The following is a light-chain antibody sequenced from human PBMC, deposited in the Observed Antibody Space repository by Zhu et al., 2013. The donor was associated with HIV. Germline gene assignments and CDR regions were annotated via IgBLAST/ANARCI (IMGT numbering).Light chain of an antibody. J-gene: IGKJ2*01. CDR2: GAS. V-gene: IGKV3-15*01. Sequence: EIVMTQSPATLSVSPGERATLSCRASQTVSSNLAWYQRKPGQAPRLLIYGASTRATGIPARFSGSASGTEFTLTISSLQSEDFAVYYCQQYNNWPLYTFGQGTKLEIK. CDR3: QQYNNWPLYT. CDR1: QTVSSN.